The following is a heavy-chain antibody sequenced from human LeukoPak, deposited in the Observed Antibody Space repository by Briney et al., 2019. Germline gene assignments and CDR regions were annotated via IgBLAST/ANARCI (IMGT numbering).Heavy chain of an antibody. V-gene: IGHV3-48*04. CDR3: SGYNWFDP. CDR1: GFTFTSFS. Sequence: GGSLRLSCAGSGFTFTSFSMNWVRQAPGKGLEWLSYINSDSKTIYYADSVKGRFTISRDNAKNSLYLQMNSLRAEDTAVYYCSGYNWFDPWGQGTLVTVSS. J-gene: IGHJ5*02. CDR2: INSDSKTI.